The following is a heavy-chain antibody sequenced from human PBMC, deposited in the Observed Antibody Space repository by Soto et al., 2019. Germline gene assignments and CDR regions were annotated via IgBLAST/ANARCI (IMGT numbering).Heavy chain of an antibody. CDR2: VFYSGRT. J-gene: IGHJ4*02. Sequence: SETLSLTCTVSGGSINNFHRSWIRQPPGKGLEWIGFVFYSGRTTYNPSLQSRLTISLDTSHNHFPLKVRPVTAADTATYYCARIESGYSYGSIIDFWGQGKLVTVSS. CDR1: GGSINNFH. CDR3: ARIESGYSYGSIIDF. D-gene: IGHD5-18*01. V-gene: IGHV4-59*01.